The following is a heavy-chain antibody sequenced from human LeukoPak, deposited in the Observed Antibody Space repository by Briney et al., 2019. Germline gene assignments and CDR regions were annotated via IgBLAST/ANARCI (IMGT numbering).Heavy chain of an antibody. Sequence: SETLSPTCTVSGGSISSYYWSWIRQPPGKGLEWIGYIYTSGSTNYNPSLKSRVTISVDTSKNQFSLKLSSVTAADTAEYYCAISSIAAHYFDYWGQGTLVTVSS. J-gene: IGHJ4*02. V-gene: IGHV4-4*09. D-gene: IGHD6-6*01. CDR2: IYTSGST. CDR3: AISSIAAHYFDY. CDR1: GGSISSYY.